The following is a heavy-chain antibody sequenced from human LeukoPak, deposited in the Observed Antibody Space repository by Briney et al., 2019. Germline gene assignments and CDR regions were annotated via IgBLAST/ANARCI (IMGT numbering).Heavy chain of an antibody. J-gene: IGHJ6*03. Sequence: PSETLSLTCTVSAYSISSSYYWGWIRQPPGKGLEWIGEINHSGSTNYNPSLKSRVTISVDTSKNQFSLKLSSVTAADTAVYYCARRSGSYYYYYYMDVWGKGTTVTVSS. V-gene: IGHV4-38-2*02. CDR3: ARRSGSYYYYYYMDV. D-gene: IGHD1-26*01. CDR2: INHSGST. CDR1: AYSISSSYY.